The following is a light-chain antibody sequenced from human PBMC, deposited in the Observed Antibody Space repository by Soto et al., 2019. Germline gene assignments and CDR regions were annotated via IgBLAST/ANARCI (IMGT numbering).Light chain of an antibody. V-gene: IGKV1-5*03. Sequence: DIQMTQSPSTLSASVGDRVTITCRASQRISNWLAWYQHKPGKAPKLLIYKTSNLDSGVPSRFSGSGSGTEFSLTISSLQPDDFATYYCQQYKSFSLTFGGGTRVEVK. CDR2: KTS. J-gene: IGKJ4*01. CDR1: QRISNW. CDR3: QQYKSFSLT.